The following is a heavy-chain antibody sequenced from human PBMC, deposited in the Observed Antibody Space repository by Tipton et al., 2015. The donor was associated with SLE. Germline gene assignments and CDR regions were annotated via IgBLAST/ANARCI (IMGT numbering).Heavy chain of an antibody. CDR1: GVSVSSGGYY. Sequence: TLSLTCTVSGVSVSSGGYYWNLIRQTPGKGLEWIGYIYYSRDTNYNPSLESRVTISIDTSKNQLSLKLTSVTAADTAVYFCARDAVDDQYSYGMDVWGQGTTVTVSS. D-gene: IGHD1-1*01. CDR2: IYYSRDT. J-gene: IGHJ6*02. V-gene: IGHV4-61*08. CDR3: ARDAVDDQYSYGMDV.